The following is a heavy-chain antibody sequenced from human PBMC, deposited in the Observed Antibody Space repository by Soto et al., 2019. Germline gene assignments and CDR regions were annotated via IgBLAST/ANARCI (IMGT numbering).Heavy chain of an antibody. J-gene: IGHJ3*01. V-gene: IGHV4-59*03. CDR1: GDSISSYF. CDR2: IYDSGST. Sequence: VQLQESGPGLVKPSETLSLTCSVSGDSISSYFRNWIGQPPGKGLEWIGCIYDSGSTNYNPSLQSRVTIVVDTSKNQFSLKLSSVTAADTAVYYCVSSRTAIYGDAFDVWGQGTMVTVSS. CDR3: VSSRTAIYGDAFDV. D-gene: IGHD2-21*02.